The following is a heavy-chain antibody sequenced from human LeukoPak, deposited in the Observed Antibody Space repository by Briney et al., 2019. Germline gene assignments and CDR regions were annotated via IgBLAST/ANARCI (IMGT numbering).Heavy chain of an antibody. J-gene: IGHJ4*02. D-gene: IGHD1-1*01. CDR1: GFIFSSYA. V-gene: IGHV3-23*01. Sequence: GGSLRLSCAASGFIFSSYAMSWVRQIPGKGLQWVSSISGSGANTYNVDSVKGRFTISRDNSKTTLYVQMNSLRAEDTAVYYCAREGTGTIDYWGQGTLVTVSS. CDR2: ISGSGANT. CDR3: AREGTGTIDY.